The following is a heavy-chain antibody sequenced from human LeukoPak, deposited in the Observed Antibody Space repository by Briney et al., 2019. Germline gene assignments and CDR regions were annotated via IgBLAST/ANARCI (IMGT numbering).Heavy chain of an antibody. V-gene: IGHV1-2*02. CDR2: VNPKTGGT. CDR3: AREFSSKLEWLAYVTGDDAFDV. D-gene: IGHD3-3*01. CDR1: GYSFTGYH. Sequence: VASVKVSCKAFGYSFTGYHLHWVRQAPRQGLEWMGWVNPKTGGTNYARKFQGRVTMTRDTSINTVNMELSRLTSDDTAVYYCAREFSSKLEWLAYVTGDDAFDVWGQGTLCTVS. J-gene: IGHJ3*01.